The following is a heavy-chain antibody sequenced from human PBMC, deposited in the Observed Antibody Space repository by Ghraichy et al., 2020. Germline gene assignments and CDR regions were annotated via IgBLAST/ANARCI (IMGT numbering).Heavy chain of an antibody. CDR3: VRDKGSTWFLDY. CDR1: RYTFSDYY. D-gene: IGHD2/OR15-2a*01. V-gene: IGHV1-2*06. CDR2: ISPYNGNI. J-gene: IGHJ4*02. Sequence: ASLKVSCKASRYTFSDYYIHWVRQAPGQGLEWMGRISPYNGNINYAQDFQGRVTMTTDTSITTAFMELKSLRSDDTAVYYCVRDKGSTWFLDYWGQGTLVTVSS.